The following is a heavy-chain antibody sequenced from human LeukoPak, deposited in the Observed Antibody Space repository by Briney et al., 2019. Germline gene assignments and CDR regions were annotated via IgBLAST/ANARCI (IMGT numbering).Heavy chain of an antibody. J-gene: IGHJ4*02. Sequence: GGSPRLSCAASGFTFSRYWMTWVRQAPGKGLEWVANIEQDGSAKYYVDSVKGRFAISRDNAKNSLYLQMNSLRVEDTAVYYCARAPNPLYCSDIRCYLSQGFDYWGQGALVTVSS. D-gene: IGHD2-15*01. V-gene: IGHV3-7*01. CDR2: IEQDGSAK. CDR1: GFTFSRYW. CDR3: ARAPNPLYCSDIRCYLSQGFDY.